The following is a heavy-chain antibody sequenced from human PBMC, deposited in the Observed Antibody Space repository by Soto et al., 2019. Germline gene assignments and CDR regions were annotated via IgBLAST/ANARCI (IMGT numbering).Heavy chain of an antibody. CDR3: ARTADCGGDCYSVDY. J-gene: IGHJ4*02. CDR2: IIPIFGTA. CDR1: GGTFSSYA. Sequence: QVPLVQSVAEVKNPGSSVKVSCKASGGTFSSYAISWVRQAPGQGLEWMGGIIPIFGTANYAQKFPGRVTISADESTRTAYRELSSLRSEDTAVYYCARTADCGGDCYSVDYWDQGNLVTVSS. D-gene: IGHD2-21*02. V-gene: IGHV1-69*12.